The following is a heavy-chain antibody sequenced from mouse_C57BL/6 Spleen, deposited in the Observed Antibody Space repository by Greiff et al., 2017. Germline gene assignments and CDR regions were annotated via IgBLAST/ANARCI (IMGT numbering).Heavy chain of an antibody. Sequence: VQLQQPGAELVRPGSSVKLSCKASGYTFTSYWMHWVKQRPIQGLEWIGNIDPSDSETHYNQKFKDKGTLTVDKSSSTAYMQLSSLTSEDSAVYYCARSYGSRYWYFDVWGTGTTVTVSS. D-gene: IGHD1-1*01. V-gene: IGHV1-52*01. CDR3: ARSYGSRYWYFDV. J-gene: IGHJ1*03. CDR2: IDPSDSET. CDR1: GYTFTSYW.